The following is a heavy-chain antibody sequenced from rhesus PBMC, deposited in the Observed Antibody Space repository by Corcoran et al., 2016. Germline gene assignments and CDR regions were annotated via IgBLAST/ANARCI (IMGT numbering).Heavy chain of an antibody. D-gene: IGHD3-16*01. CDR2: LYGSSTTT. J-gene: IGHJ4*01. V-gene: IGHV4S10*01. Sequence: QVQLQESGPGVVKPSETLSLTCAVSGGSIRESYRWSWIRPPPGKGLEWIGELYGSSTTTNYTPSLKSRVTISKDTSKNQFSLKLSSVTAADTAVYYCAREGAYSGSFSFDYWGQGVLVTVSS. CDR3: AREGAYSGSFSFDY. CDR1: GGSIRESYR.